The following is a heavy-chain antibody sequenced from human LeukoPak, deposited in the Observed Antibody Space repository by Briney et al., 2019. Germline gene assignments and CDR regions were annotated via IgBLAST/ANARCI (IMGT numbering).Heavy chain of an antibody. CDR3: ARVRAYDDYGDYFDY. CDR1: GFTFRNAW. D-gene: IGHD4-17*01. Sequence: GGSLRLSCAASGFTFRNAWMSWVRQGPGKGLECVSVIYSGGSTYYADSVKGRFTISRDTDKNSLYLQMTSLRADDTAVYYCARVRAYDDYGDYFDYWGQGSLVTVSS. J-gene: IGHJ4*02. V-gene: IGHV3-53*01. CDR2: IYSGGST.